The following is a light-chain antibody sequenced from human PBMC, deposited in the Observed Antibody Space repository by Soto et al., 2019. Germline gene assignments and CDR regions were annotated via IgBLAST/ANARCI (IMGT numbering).Light chain of an antibody. V-gene: IGLV2-14*01. Sequence: QAVVTQPASVSGSPGQSITISCTGTSSDVGAYNYVSWFQQYPGKAPKLMIHDVSNRPSGVSNRFSGSKSGNTASLTISGLQAEDEADYYCSSYTSSSTYVFGTGTKLTVL. J-gene: IGLJ1*01. CDR1: SSDVGAYNY. CDR3: SSYTSSSTYV. CDR2: DVS.